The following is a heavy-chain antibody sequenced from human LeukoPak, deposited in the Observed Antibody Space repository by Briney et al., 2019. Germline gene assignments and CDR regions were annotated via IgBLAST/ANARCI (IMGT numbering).Heavy chain of an antibody. J-gene: IGHJ1*01. CDR3: ARLSGYSYDR. CDR1: GFTFSSYA. CDR2: ISGGGGST. D-gene: IGHD5-18*01. V-gene: IGHV3-23*01. Sequence: GGSLRLSCAASGFTFSSYAMIWVRQAPGEGLEWVSVISGGGGSTYYADSVKGRFTISRDNSKNTLYLQLNSLRAGDTAVYYCARLSGYSYDRWGQGTLVTVSS.